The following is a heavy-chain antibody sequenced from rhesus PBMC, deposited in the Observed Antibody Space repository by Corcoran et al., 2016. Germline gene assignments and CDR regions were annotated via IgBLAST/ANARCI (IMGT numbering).Heavy chain of an antibody. D-gene: IGHD1-7*02. J-gene: IGHJ4*01. Sequence: QVQLQESGPGLVRPSETLSLTCAVSGGSFSSYWWSWIRQPPGKGLAWIGVINGNSESTNSYPSRKSRVTMSKGASRNQLSLNLRSVTAADTAVYYCVRDSVTGTPLFYQWGQGVLVTVSS. CDR2: INGNSEST. CDR3: VRDSVTGTPLFYQ. CDR1: GGSFSSYW. V-gene: IGHV4-80*01.